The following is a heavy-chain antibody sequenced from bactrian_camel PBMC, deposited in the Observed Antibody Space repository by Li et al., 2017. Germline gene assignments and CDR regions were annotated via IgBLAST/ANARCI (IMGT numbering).Heavy chain of an antibody. V-gene: IGHV3S53*01. CDR3: GAWCPGTGWGTDRSY. Sequence: HVQLVESAGGSVQAGGSLRLSCSVSGSTSRPACMAWFRQGSGERREGVAQIAADGATMYADAVKGRFTISRDKPRNALYLQMTNLKIEDTAVYYCGAWCPGTGWGTDRSYSGQGTQVTVS. CDR2: IAADGAT. D-gene: IGHD1*01. J-gene: IGHJ4*01. CDR1: GSTSRPAC.